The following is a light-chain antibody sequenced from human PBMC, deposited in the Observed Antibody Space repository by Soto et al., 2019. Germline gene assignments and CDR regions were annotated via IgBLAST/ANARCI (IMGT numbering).Light chain of an antibody. J-gene: IGKJ2*01. CDR3: QQYGSSSYT. CDR2: GAS. V-gene: IGKV3-20*01. Sequence: EIVLTQSPGTLSLSPGERATLSCRASQSVSSSYLAWYQQKPGQAPRLLIYGASSRATGIPDRFSGSGSGTVFTLTISRLEREDFAVYYCQQYGSSSYTFGQGTKLEIK. CDR1: QSVSSSY.